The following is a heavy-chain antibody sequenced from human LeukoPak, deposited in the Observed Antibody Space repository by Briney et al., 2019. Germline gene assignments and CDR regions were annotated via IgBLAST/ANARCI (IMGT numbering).Heavy chain of an antibody. V-gene: IGHV3-33*01. Sequence: GRSLRLSCAASGFTFGSYGMHWVRQAPGKGLEWVAVIWYDGSNKYYADSVKGRFTISRDNSKNTLYLQMNSLRAEDTAVYYCARERIVVVPAAILGWFDPWGQGTLVTVSS. CDR3: ARERIVVVPAAILGWFDP. D-gene: IGHD2-2*02. CDR1: GFTFGSYG. CDR2: IWYDGSNK. J-gene: IGHJ5*02.